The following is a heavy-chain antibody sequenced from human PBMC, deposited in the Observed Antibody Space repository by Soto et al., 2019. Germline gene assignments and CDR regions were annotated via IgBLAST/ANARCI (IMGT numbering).Heavy chain of an antibody. Sequence: ASVKVSCKASGGTFSSYAISWVRQAPGQGLEWMGGIIPIFGTANYARKFQGRVTITADESTSTAYMELSSLRSEDTAVYYCARDAPYCSSTSCYEDYYYYGMDVWGQGTTVTVSS. D-gene: IGHD2-2*01. CDR3: ARDAPYCSSTSCYEDYYYYGMDV. CDR1: GGTFSSYA. J-gene: IGHJ6*02. V-gene: IGHV1-69*13. CDR2: IIPIFGTA.